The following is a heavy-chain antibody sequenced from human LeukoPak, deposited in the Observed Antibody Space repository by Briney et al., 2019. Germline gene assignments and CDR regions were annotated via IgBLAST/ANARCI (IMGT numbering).Heavy chain of an antibody. J-gene: IGHJ6*02. D-gene: IGHD1-26*01. CDR3: AKDLKIYSGKDNLIYYYYGMDV. CDR2: ISYDGSNK. CDR1: GFTFSSYA. V-gene: IGHV3-30-3*01. Sequence: HAGGSLRLSCAASGFTFSSYAMHWVRQAPGKGLEWVAVISYDGSNKYYADSVKGRFTISRDNSKNTLYLQMNSLRAEDTAVYYCAKDLKIYSGKDNLIYYYYGMDVWGQGTTVTVSS.